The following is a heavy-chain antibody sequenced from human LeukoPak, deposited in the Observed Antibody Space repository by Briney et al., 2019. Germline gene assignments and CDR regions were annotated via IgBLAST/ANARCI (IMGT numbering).Heavy chain of an antibody. CDR1: GYTFTGYY. D-gene: IGHD2-2*01. CDR3: ARGYCSSTSCSDAFDI. V-gene: IGHV1-2*02. J-gene: IGHJ3*02. CDR2: INPNSGGT. Sequence: HEASVKVSCKASGYTFTGYYMHWVRQAPGQGLEWMGWINPNSGGTNYAQKFQGRVTMTRDTSISTAYMELSRLRSDDTAVYYCARGYCSSTSCSDAFDIWGQGTMVTVSS.